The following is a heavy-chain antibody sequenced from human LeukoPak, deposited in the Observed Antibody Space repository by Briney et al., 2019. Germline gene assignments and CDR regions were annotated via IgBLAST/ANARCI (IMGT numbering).Heavy chain of an antibody. CDR1: GYTFTDYY. Sequence: ASVKVSCKASGYTFTDYYIHWVRQAPGHGLEWLGWINPNSGGTNYAQKFRGRVTMTRDTSISTAYMELSRLTSDDTAVYYCARVNVGNSPFDYWGQGTLVTVSS. CDR2: INPNSGGT. D-gene: IGHD4-23*01. V-gene: IGHV1-2*02. J-gene: IGHJ4*02. CDR3: ARVNVGNSPFDY.